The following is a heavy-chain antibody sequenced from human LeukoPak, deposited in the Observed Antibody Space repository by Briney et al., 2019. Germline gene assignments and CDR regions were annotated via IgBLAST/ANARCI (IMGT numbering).Heavy chain of an antibody. Sequence: GASVKVSCKASGYTFTTYGISWVRQAPGQGLEWMGWISAYNGNTNYAQNFQGRVAMTTDTSTSTAYMELRSLRSDDTAVYFCARGVLGATTDFQQWGQGTLVTVSS. V-gene: IGHV1-18*01. J-gene: IGHJ1*01. CDR3: ARGVLGATTDFQQ. D-gene: IGHD1-26*01. CDR1: GYTFTTYG. CDR2: ISAYNGNT.